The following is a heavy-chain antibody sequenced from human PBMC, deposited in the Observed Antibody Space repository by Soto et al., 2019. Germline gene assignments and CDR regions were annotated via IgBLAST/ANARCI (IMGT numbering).Heavy chain of an antibody. V-gene: IGHV2-5*01. CDR3: AHSPGYFVFEQ. D-gene: IGHD5-18*01. CDR1: GLSVSTSGAG. J-gene: IGHJ4*02. CDR2: IYWNEYK. Sequence: QITLKESGPTLVEPTQTLTLTCTFSGLSVSTSGAGVGWIRQPPGEALEWLALIYWNEYKRYSPSLTSRLTITKDTSRNQVVLTMTNMDPVDTATYYCAHSPGYFVFEQWGQGTLVTVSS.